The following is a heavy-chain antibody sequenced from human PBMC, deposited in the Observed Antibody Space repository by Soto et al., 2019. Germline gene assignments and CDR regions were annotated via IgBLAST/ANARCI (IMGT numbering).Heavy chain of an antibody. D-gene: IGHD3-22*01. V-gene: IGHV4-59*01. Sequence: LSLTCTVSGGSISSYYWSWIRQPPGKGLEWSGYIYYSGSTNYNPSLKSRVTISVDTSKNQFSLKLSSVTAADTAVYYCARRDVDYYDSSGYFHYWGQGTLVTVSS. CDR1: GGSISSYY. CDR3: ARRDVDYYDSSGYFHY. CDR2: IYYSGST. J-gene: IGHJ4*02.